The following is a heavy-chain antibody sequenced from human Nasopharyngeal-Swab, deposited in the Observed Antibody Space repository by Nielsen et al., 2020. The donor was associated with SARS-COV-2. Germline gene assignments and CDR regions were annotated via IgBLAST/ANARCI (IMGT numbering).Heavy chain of an antibody. CDR2: ISGSGGST. CDR1: GFTFSSYA. Sequence: GGSLRLSCAASGFTFSSYAMSWVRQAPGKGLEWVSAISGSGGSTYYADSVKGRFTISRDNSRNTLYLQMNSLRAEDTAVYYCAKDPTRLWDVSIWGQGTLVTVSS. J-gene: IGHJ4*02. D-gene: IGHD3-16*01. V-gene: IGHV3-23*01. CDR3: AKDPTRLWDVSI.